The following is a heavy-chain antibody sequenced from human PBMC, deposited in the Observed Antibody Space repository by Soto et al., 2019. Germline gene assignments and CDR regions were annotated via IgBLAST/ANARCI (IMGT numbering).Heavy chain of an antibody. Sequence: GGSLTLSCAPSGFTFSSYAMHWVRQAPGKGLEWVAVISYDGSNKYYADSVKGRFTISRDNSKNTLYLQMNSLRAEDTALYYCAKALGGFDGDYNYFDYWGLGT. V-gene: IGHV3-30*14. CDR2: ISYDGSNK. J-gene: IGHJ4*02. CDR1: GFTFSSYA. CDR3: AKALGGFDGDYNYFDY. D-gene: IGHD4-17*01.